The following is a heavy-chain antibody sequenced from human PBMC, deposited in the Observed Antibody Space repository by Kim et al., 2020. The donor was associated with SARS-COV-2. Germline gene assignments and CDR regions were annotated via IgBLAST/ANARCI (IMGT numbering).Heavy chain of an antibody. CDR3: ARGEEWELLFSGDAFDN. D-gene: IGHD1-26*01. CDR1: GFTFSSYG. CDR2: IWYDGSNK. V-gene: IGHV3-33*01. Sequence: GGSLRLSCAASGFTFSSYGMHWVRQAPGKGLEWVAVIWYDGSNKYYADSVKGRFTISRDNSKNTLYLQMNSLRAEDTAVYYCARGEEWELLFSGDAFDNWGQGTIVTVSS. J-gene: IGHJ3*02.